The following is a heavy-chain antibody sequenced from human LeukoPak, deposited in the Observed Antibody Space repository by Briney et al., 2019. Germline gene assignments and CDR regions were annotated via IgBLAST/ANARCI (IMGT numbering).Heavy chain of an antibody. CDR1: GYTFTRYY. Sequence: GASVKVSCKASGYTFTRYYIHWVRQAPGQGLEWMGLIKPEGGRTIYAQKFKGRVTMTRDTSTSTVYMELSSLRSEDTAVYYCTRLEGLAATMGDWGQGTLATVSS. J-gene: IGHJ4*02. D-gene: IGHD5-12*01. V-gene: IGHV1-46*01. CDR2: IKPEGGRT. CDR3: TRLEGLAATMGD.